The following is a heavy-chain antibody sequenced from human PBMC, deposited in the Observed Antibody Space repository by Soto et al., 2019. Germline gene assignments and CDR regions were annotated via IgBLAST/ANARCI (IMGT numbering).Heavy chain of an antibody. CDR2: ISSSSSTI. D-gene: IGHD6-13*01. CDR1: GFTVSSCY. V-gene: IGHV3-48*01. J-gene: IGHJ5*02. CDR3: ARHPERIAQIGWFDP. Sequence: GSLRLSCAASGFTVSSCYMSWVRQAPGKGLEWVSYISSSSSTIYYADSVKGRFTISRDNAKNSLYLQMNSLRAEDTAVYYCARHPERIAQIGWFDPWGQGTLVTVSS.